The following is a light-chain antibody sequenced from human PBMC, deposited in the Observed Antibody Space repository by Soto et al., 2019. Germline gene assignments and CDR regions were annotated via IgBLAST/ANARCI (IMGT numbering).Light chain of an antibody. CDR2: EVS. CDR1: SSDVGGYNY. V-gene: IGLV2-8*01. Sequence: QSVLTQPPSASGAPGQSVTISCTGTSSDVGGYNYVLWYQQYPGKAPKLTIYEVSKRPSGVPDRFSGSKSGNTASLTVSGLQSEDEADYYCSSYAGSNRVFGTGTKVTVL. J-gene: IGLJ1*01. CDR3: SSYAGSNRV.